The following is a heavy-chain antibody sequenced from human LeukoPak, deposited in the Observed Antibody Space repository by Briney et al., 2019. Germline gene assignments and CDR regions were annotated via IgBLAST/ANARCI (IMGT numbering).Heavy chain of an antibody. CDR2: IWYDGSNK. Sequence: GGSLRLSCAASGFTFSSYGMHWVRQAPGKGLEWVAVIWYDGSNKYYADSVKGRFTISRDNSKNTLYLQMNSLRAEDTAVYYCARDRADGYNDEHYFDYWGQGTLVTVSS. V-gene: IGHV3-33*01. D-gene: IGHD5-24*01. CDR1: GFTFSSYG. J-gene: IGHJ4*02. CDR3: ARDRADGYNDEHYFDY.